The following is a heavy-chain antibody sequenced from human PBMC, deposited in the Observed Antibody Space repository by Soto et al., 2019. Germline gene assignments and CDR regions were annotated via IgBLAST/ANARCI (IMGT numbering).Heavy chain of an antibody. CDR2: ISSIGST. J-gene: IGHJ6*02. V-gene: IGHV4-30-4*01. CDR3: ARGLVIRPYYYHGMDV. CDR1: GGSISSGDYF. Sequence: QVQLQESGPGLVKPSQTLSLTCTVSGGSISSGDYFWSWIRQSPGKGLEWIGYISSIGSTYYNPSLKSRVSVSRVTSKNKFSLKLSSVTTTDTAGYYCARGLVIRPYYYHGMDVWGQGTTVTVSS. D-gene: IGHD3-9*01.